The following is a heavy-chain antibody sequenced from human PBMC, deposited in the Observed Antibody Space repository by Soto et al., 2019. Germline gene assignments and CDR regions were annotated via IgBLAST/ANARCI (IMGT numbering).Heavy chain of an antibody. CDR1: GFTFSNYG. CDR3: AKEVDYGLRRMAFDF. J-gene: IGHJ3*01. CDR2: ISYDGSNK. D-gene: IGHD4-17*01. Sequence: QVQLVESGGGVVQPGRSLRLSCAASGFTFSNYGMHWVRQAPGKGLEWVAVISYDGSNKYYADSVKGRFTISRDNFKITLYLHMNSLRAEDTGVYYCAKEVDYGLRRMAFDFWGQGTMVTVSS. V-gene: IGHV3-30*18.